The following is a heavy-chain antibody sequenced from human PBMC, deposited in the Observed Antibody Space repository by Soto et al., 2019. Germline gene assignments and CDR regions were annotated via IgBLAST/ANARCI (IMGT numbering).Heavy chain of an antibody. CDR2: IWYDGSNK. D-gene: IGHD3-10*01. V-gene: IGHV3-33*01. CDR3: ARSPYYYGSEEYYFDY. Sequence: QVQLVESGGGVVQPGRSLRLSCAASGFTFSSYGMHWVRQAPGKGLEWVAVIWYDGSNKYYADSVKGRFTISRDNSKNTLYLQMNSLRAEDTAVYYCARSPYYYGSEEYYFDYWGQGTLVTVSS. CDR1: GFTFSSYG. J-gene: IGHJ4*02.